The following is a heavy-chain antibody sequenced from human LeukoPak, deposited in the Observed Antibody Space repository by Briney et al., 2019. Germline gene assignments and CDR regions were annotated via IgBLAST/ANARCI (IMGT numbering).Heavy chain of an antibody. CDR1: GGSFSGYY. CDR3: ARGGGSGWYIDY. D-gene: IGHD6-19*01. Sequence: SETLSLTCAVYGGSFSGYYWSWIRQPPGKGLEWIGEINHSGSTNYNPSLKSRVTISVDTSKNQFSLKLSSVTAADTAVYYCARGGGSGWYIDYWGQGTLVTVSS. J-gene: IGHJ4*02. V-gene: IGHV4-34*01. CDR2: INHSGST.